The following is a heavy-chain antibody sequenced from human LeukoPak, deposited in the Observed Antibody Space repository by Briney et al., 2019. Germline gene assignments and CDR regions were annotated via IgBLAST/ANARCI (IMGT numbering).Heavy chain of an antibody. V-gene: IGHV4-39*01. J-gene: IGHJ5*02. CDR1: GGSISSSSYY. Sequence: PSETLSLTCTVSGGSISSSSYYWGWIRQPPGKGLEWIVSIYYSGSTYYNPSLKSRVTISVDTTKTQSSLKLSSVTAADTAVYYCAGTDYCSSTSCYLGSWFDPWGQGTLVTVSS. CDR3: AGTDYCSSTSCYLGSWFDP. CDR2: IYYSGST. D-gene: IGHD2-2*01.